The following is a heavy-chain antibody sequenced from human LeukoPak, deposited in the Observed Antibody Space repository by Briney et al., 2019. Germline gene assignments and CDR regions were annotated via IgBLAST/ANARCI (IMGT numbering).Heavy chain of an antibody. CDR3: ARRFPWFDP. V-gene: IGHV4-59*08. CDR1: GGSISSFY. Sequence: PSETLSLTCTVFGGSISSFYWSWIRQPPGRGLEWIRYIYYSGSTNYNPSLKSRVTISVDTSKSQFSLKLSSVTAADTAVYYCARRFPWFDPWGQGTLVTVSS. CDR2: IYYSGST. J-gene: IGHJ5*02.